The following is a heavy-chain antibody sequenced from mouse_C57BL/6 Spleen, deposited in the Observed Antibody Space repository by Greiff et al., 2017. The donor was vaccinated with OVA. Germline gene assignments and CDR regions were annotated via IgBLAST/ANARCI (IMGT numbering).Heavy chain of an antibody. CDR2: IDPENGDT. D-gene: IGHD3-2*02. CDR1: GFNIKDDY. J-gene: IGHJ3*01. Sequence: VQLQQSGAELVRPGASVKLSCTASGFNIKDDYMHWVKQRPEQGLEWIGWIDPENGDTEYASKFQGKATITADKSSSTAYMQLSSLTSEDSAVYDCARDSSGYPAWFAYWGQGTLVTVSA. V-gene: IGHV14-4*01. CDR3: ARDSSGYPAWFAY.